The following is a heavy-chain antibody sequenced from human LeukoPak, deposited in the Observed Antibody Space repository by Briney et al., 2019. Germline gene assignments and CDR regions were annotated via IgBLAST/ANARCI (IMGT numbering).Heavy chain of an antibody. V-gene: IGHV3-74*01. Sequence: GGSLRLSCSASTFTFSTYWMHWVRQAPGKGLVWVSRINGDGSSSIYAAPVRGRFTISRDHAKNMVYLQMNSLTAEDTAVYYCATGSGSYYDSWGQGTLVTVSS. CDR3: ATGSGSYYDS. CDR2: INGDGSSS. J-gene: IGHJ4*02. D-gene: IGHD6-19*01. CDR1: TFTFSTYW.